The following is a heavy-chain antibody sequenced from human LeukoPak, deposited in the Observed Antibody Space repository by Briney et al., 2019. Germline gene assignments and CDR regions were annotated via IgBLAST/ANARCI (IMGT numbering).Heavy chain of an antibody. J-gene: IGHJ4*02. Sequence: GASVKVSCKASGYTFTSYGSSWVRQAPGQGLEWMGWISAYNGNTNYAQKLQGRVTMTTDTSTSTAYMELRSLRSDDTAVYYCARVGFDSSGYSGNDYWGQGTLVTVSS. CDR3: ARVGFDSSGYSGNDY. V-gene: IGHV1-18*01. D-gene: IGHD3-22*01. CDR1: GYTFTSYG. CDR2: ISAYNGNT.